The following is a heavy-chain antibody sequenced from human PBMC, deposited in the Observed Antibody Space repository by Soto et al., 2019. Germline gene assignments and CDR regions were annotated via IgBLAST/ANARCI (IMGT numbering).Heavy chain of an antibody. J-gene: IGHJ1*01. CDR3: ASGLWTFQH. V-gene: IGHV3-7*01. CDR2: IKQDGSEK. D-gene: IGHD3-10*01. Sequence: GSLRLSCAVSGFTFSNYWMSWVRQAPGKGLEWVANIKQDGSEKYYVDSVKGRFTISRDNAKNSLYLQMNSLGAEDTAVYFCASGLWTFQHWGQGTLVTVSS. CDR1: GFTFSNYW.